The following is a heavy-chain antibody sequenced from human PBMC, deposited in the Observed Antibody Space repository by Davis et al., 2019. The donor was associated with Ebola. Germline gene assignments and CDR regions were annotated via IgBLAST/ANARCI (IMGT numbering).Heavy chain of an antibody. CDR2: ISAYNGNT. J-gene: IGHJ4*02. D-gene: IGHD6-19*01. V-gene: IGHV1-18*04. CDR1: GYTFTSYY. CDR3: ARRYSSGWYDYFDY. Sequence: ASVKVSCKASGYTFTSYYMHWVRQAPGQGLEWMGWISAYNGNTNYAQKLQGRVTMTTDTSTSTAYMELRSLRSDDTAVYYCARRYSSGWYDYFDYWGQGTLVTVSS.